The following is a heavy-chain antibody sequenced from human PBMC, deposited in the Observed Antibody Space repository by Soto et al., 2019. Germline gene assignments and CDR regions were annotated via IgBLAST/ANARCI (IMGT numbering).Heavy chain of an antibody. CDR2: INAGNGNT. D-gene: IGHD2-15*01. CDR3: ARGMTDIVVVVAAVYYFDY. Sequence: AAVKVSCKASGYTFTSYAMHWVRQAPGQRLEWMGWINAGNGNTKYSQKFQGRVTITRDTSARTAYMELSSLRSEDTAVYYCARGMTDIVVVVAAVYYFDYWGQGTLVTVSS. CDR1: GYTFTSYA. V-gene: IGHV1-3*01. J-gene: IGHJ4*02.